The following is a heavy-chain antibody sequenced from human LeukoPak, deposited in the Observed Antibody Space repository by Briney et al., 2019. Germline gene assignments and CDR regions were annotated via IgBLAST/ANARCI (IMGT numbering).Heavy chain of an antibody. V-gene: IGHV3-66*02. CDR3: ARGAQYYDFWSGFNQGWFDP. CDR2: IYSGGST. D-gene: IGHD3-3*01. CDR1: GFTVSSNY. Sequence: GGSLRLSCAASGFTVSSNYMSWVRQAPGKGLEWVSVIYSGGSTYYADSVKGRFTISRDNSKNTLYLQMNSLRAEDTAVYYCARGAQYYDFWSGFNQGWFDPWGQGTLVTVSP. J-gene: IGHJ5*02.